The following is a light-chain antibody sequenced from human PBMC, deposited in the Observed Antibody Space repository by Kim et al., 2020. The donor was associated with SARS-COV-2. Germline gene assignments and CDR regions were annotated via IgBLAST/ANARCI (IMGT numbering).Light chain of an antibody. J-gene: IGLJ2*01. CDR3: AVWDDSLSSPV. Sequence: GLRVIISCSGSSSNIGSNYVYWYQQFPGTAPKFLFYGDNERPSGVPDRFSGSKSGTSASLAISGLRSEDEADYYCAVWDDSLSSPVFGGGTQLTVL. CDR1: SSNIGSNY. CDR2: GDN. V-gene: IGLV1-47*02.